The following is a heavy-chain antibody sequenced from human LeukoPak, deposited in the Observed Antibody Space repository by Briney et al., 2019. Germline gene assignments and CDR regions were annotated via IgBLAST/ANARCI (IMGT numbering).Heavy chain of an antibody. V-gene: IGHV3-21*01. CDR1: GFTFGDYA. CDR2: ISSSSSYI. J-gene: IGHJ3*02. CDR3: ARDSLSYGDYGDAFDI. Sequence: GGSLRLSCTASGFTFGDYAMSWFRQAPGKGLEWVSSISSSSSYIYYADSVKGRFTISRDNAKNSLYLQMNSLRAEDTAVYYCARDSLSYGDYGDAFDIWGQGTMVTVSS. D-gene: IGHD4-17*01.